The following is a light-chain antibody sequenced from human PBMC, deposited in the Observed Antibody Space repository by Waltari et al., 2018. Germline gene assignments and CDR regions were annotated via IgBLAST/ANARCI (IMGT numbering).Light chain of an antibody. Sequence: DIQMTQSPSSLAASVGDRVTITCRASQNINTNLNWYQQKPGKAPKVLIYAASTLKSGVPSRFSCSGSGTDFTLTISSLQPEDFAVYYCQQSFTAPMYTFGQGTKLEV. CDR3: QQSFTAPMYT. V-gene: IGKV1-39*01. CDR2: AAS. J-gene: IGKJ2*01. CDR1: QNINTN.